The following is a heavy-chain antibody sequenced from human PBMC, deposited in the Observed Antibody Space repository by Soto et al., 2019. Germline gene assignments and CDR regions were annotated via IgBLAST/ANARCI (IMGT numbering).Heavy chain of an antibody. CDR2: VTYSGST. Sequence: SETLSLTCAVFGESVRDYFWSWIRQPPGKGLEWIGEVTYSGSTNYNPSLKSRVTMSVDTSENRFSLQLTSVTAADAAVYYCASGLPANYWGQGTLVTGSS. V-gene: IGHV4-34*01. CDR3: ASGLPANY. CDR1: GESVRDYF. J-gene: IGHJ4*02.